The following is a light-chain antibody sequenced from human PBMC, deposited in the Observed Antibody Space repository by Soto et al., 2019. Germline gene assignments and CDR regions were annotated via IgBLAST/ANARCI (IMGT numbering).Light chain of an antibody. CDR1: QSVGRY. CDR3: QQYNNWPPSLT. V-gene: IGKV3-11*02. Sequence: EMVLTQSPATLSLSPGDRATLSCRASQSVGRYLAWYQQRPGQAPRLLIYDSSNRVTGIPARFSGNGSGRDFTLTISSLEPEDFAVYYCQQYNNWPPSLTFGGGTKVEIK. CDR2: DSS. J-gene: IGKJ4*01.